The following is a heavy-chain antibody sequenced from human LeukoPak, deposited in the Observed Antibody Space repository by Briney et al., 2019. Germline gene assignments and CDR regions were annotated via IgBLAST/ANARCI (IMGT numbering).Heavy chain of an antibody. CDR3: AEGTTG. Sequence: GGSLRLSCAAFGLTLSRYWMTWVRQAPGKGLEWVANINQDGNKKYYVDSVKGRFTISRDNAKNSLYLQMNSLRVEDTAVYYCAEGTTGWGQGTLVTVSS. D-gene: IGHD1-1*01. J-gene: IGHJ1*01. CDR1: GLTLSRYW. V-gene: IGHV3-7*01. CDR2: INQDGNKK.